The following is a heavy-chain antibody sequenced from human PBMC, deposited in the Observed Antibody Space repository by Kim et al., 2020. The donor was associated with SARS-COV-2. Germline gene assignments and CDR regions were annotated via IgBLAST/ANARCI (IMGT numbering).Heavy chain of an antibody. CDR3: ARRPLGFDS. Sequence: GGSLRLSCVGSGFTFSTYPLHWVRQASGKGLEWVSAIGSGGATYYADSVKGRFTISRNNDKTSVYLQMNSLRVDDTAVYYCARRPLGFDSWGQGTLVTVS. V-gene: IGHV3-13*01. CDR2: IGSGGAT. CDR1: GFTFSTYP. D-gene: IGHD6-13*01. J-gene: IGHJ4*02.